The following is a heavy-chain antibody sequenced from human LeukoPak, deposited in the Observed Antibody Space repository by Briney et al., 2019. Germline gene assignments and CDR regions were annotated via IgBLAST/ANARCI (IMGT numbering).Heavy chain of an antibody. CDR2: IYTSGST. V-gene: IGHV4-61*02. J-gene: IGHJ5*02. CDR3: ARDTVGYSSSWSHNWFDP. D-gene: IGHD6-13*01. CDR1: GGSISSGSYY. Sequence: SETLSLTCTDSGGSISSGSYYWSWIRQPAGKGLEWIGRIYTSGSTNYNPSLKSRVTISVDTSKNQFSLQLNSVTPEDTAVYYCARDTVGYSSSWSHNWFDPWGQGTLVTVSS.